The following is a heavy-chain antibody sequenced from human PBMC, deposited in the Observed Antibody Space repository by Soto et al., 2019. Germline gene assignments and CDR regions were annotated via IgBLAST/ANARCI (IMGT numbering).Heavy chain of an antibody. J-gene: IGHJ4*02. Sequence: SETLSLTCTVSGGSISSYYWSWIRQPPGKGLEWIGYIYYSGSTNYNPSLKSRVTISVDTSKNQFSLKLSSVTAADTAVYYCARDLGIGSSGYYYEGFDYWGQGTLVTVSS. V-gene: IGHV4-59*01. CDR1: GGSISSYY. D-gene: IGHD3-22*01. CDR2: IYYSGST. CDR3: ARDLGIGSSGYYYEGFDY.